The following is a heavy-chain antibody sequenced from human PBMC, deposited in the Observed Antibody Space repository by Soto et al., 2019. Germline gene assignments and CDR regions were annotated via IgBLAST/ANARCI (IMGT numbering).Heavy chain of an antibody. CDR3: ARAYGSGSYSPTHLRLNYYYGMDV. CDR1: GYIFTSYG. V-gene: IGHV1-18*01. CDR2: ISAYNGNT. Sequence: ASVKVSCKAAGYIFTSYGISWVRQAPGQGLEWMGWISAYNGNTNYAQKLQGRVTMTTDTSTSTAYMELRSLRSDDTAVYYCARAYGSGSYSPTHLRLNYYYGMDVWGQGTTVTVSS. D-gene: IGHD3-10*01. J-gene: IGHJ6*02.